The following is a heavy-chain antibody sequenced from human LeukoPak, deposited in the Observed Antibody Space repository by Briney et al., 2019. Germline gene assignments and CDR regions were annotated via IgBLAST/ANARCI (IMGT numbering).Heavy chain of an antibody. CDR3: AKDLRAFDFWSGYASSGGFDY. V-gene: IGHV3-23*01. CDR2: ISGSGGST. CDR1: GFTFNSYA. Sequence: GRSLRLSCAASGFTFNSYAMSWVRQDRGRGLGWDSFISGSGGSTYYADSVKGRFTISRDNSKNTLYLQMNSLRAEDTAVYYCAKDLRAFDFWSGYASSGGFDYWGQGTLVTVSS. J-gene: IGHJ4*02. D-gene: IGHD3-3*01.